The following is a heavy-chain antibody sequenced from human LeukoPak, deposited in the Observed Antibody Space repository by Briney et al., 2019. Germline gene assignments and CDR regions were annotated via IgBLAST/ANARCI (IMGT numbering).Heavy chain of an antibody. CDR2: IYYSGST. J-gene: IGHJ3*02. CDR1: GGSISSDH. Sequence: SETLSLTCTVSGGSISSDHWNWIRQPPGKGLEWIGCIYYSGSTYYNPSLKSRVTISVHMSKSQFSLRLTSVTAADTAVYYCARKNDFDIWGQGTLVTVSS. V-gene: IGHV4-59*01. CDR3: ARKNDFDI. D-gene: IGHD2/OR15-2a*01.